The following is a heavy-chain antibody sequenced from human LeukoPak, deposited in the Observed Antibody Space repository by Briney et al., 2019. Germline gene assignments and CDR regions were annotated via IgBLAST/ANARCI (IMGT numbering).Heavy chain of an antibody. CDR2: IYYSGST. CDR3: ASVRQEGWLVYFDY. V-gene: IGHV4-39*01. Sequence: PSETLSLTCTVSGGSISSSSYYWGWIRQPPGKGLEWIGSIYYSGSTYYNPSLKSRVTISVDTSKNQFSLKLSSVTAADTAVYYCASVRQEGWLVYFDYWGQGTLVTVSS. J-gene: IGHJ4*02. CDR1: GGSISSSSYY. D-gene: IGHD2-21*01.